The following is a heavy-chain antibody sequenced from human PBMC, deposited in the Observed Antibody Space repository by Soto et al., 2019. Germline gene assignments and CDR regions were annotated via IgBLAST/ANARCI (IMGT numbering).Heavy chain of an antibody. Sequence: QVQLVESGGGVVQPGRSLRLSCAASGFTFSSYGMHWVRQAPGKGLEWVAVIWYDGSNKYYADSVKGRFTISRDNSKNTLYLQMNSLRAEDTAVYYCARDRLELLYYYYGMDVWGQGTTVTVSS. J-gene: IGHJ6*02. CDR3: ARDRLELLYYYYGMDV. D-gene: IGHD1-7*01. CDR1: GFTFSSYG. CDR2: IWYDGSNK. V-gene: IGHV3-33*01.